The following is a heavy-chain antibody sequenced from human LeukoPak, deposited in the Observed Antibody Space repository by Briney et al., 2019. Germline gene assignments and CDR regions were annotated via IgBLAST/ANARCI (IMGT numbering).Heavy chain of an antibody. CDR2: INHSGNT. CDR3: AGLGYCSSTSCAEWLSY. V-gene: IGHV4-34*01. CDR1: GGSFSGYY. Sequence: SETLSLTCAVYGGSFSGYYWSWIRQPPGKGLEWIGEINHSGNTNYNPSLKSRVTISVDTSKNQFSLKLSSVTAADTAVYYCAGLGYCSSTSCAEWLSYWGQGTLVTVSS. D-gene: IGHD2-2*01. J-gene: IGHJ4*02.